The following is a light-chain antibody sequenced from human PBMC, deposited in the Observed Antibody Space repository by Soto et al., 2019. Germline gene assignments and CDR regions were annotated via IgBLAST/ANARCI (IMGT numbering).Light chain of an antibody. CDR2: EVS. V-gene: IGLV2-14*01. J-gene: IGLJ2*01. CDR1: SSDVGGYNY. Sequence: QSALTQPASVSGSPGQSITISCTGTSSDVGGYNYVSWYQQHSGKAPKLIISEVSHRPSGISNRFSASKSGNTASLTVSGLQAEDEADYYCTSYTNNNTPNVVFGGGTQLTVL. CDR3: TSYTNNNTPNVV.